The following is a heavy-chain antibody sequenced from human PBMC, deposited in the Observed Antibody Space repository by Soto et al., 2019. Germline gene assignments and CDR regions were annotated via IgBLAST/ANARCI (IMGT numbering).Heavy chain of an antibody. J-gene: IGHJ4*02. V-gene: IGHV3-7*01. CDR1: GLPFSSYW. CDR3: ARVRTPFKYYFDY. CDR2: IKQDGSEK. Sequence: EVQLVESGGGLVQPGGSRSLSCAASGLPFSSYWLSWVGQAPGKGLEWVANIKQDGSEKYYVDSVKGRFTISRDNAENSLYLQMNSLRAEDTAVYYCARVRTPFKYYFDYWGQGTLVTVSS.